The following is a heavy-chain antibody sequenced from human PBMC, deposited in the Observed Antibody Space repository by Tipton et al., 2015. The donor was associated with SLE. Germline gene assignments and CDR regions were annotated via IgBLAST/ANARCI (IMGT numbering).Heavy chain of an antibody. CDR3: VRSEGGSRVTWDY. CDR1: SFAFNNYE. V-gene: IGHV3-48*03. CDR2: IDRRGTTM. J-gene: IGHJ4*02. Sequence: SLRLSCTASSFAFNNYEMNWVRQAPGKGLEWISYIDRRGTTMYYADSVKGRFTISRDNAKNLLFLQMNSLRADDTARYYCVRSEGGSRVTWDYWGQGTQVNVSS. D-gene: IGHD3-16*01.